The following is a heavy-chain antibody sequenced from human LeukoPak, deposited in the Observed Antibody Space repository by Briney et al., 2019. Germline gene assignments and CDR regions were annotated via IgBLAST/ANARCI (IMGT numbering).Heavy chain of an antibody. CDR2: IIGSGGST. Sequence: GGSLRLSCAASGFRFSNHAMSWVRQAPGKGLEWVSSIIGSGGSTNYADSVTGRFTIARDNYKNTLYLQMNDLRAEDTAVYYCAKAYGDYTFAEYFQDWGQGTLVAVSS. CDR1: GFRFSNHA. D-gene: IGHD4-17*01. CDR3: AKAYGDYTFAEYFQD. V-gene: IGHV3-23*01. J-gene: IGHJ1*01.